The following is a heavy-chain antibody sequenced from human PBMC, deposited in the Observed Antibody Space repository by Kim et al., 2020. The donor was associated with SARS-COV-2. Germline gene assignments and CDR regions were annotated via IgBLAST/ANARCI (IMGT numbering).Heavy chain of an antibody. Sequence: ASVKVSCKASGYSFTGFYMHWVRQAPGQGLEWMGRINPRSGGTNYAQKFQGRVTMTRDTSSSTAYMEVSSLRSDDTVIYYCARGGSTLIFGGDAFVDFWGQGTLVTVSS. J-gene: IGHJ3*01. CDR3: ARGGSTLIFGGDAFVDF. D-gene: IGHD2-21*01. CDR2: INPRSGGT. V-gene: IGHV1-2*05. CDR1: GYSFTGFY.